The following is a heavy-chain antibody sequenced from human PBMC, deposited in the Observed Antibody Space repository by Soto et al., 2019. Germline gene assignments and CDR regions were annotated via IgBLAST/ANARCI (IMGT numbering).Heavy chain of an antibody. CDR3: ARRSSGWYFDY. Sequence: EVQLLESGGGLVQPGGSLRLSCAASGFTFSSYAMSWVRQAPGKGLEWVSAISGSGGSTYYADSVKGRFTISRDNSKNTLYLQMTSLRADDTAVYYCARRSSGWYFDYWGQGTLVTVSS. CDR1: GFTFSSYA. CDR2: ISGSGGST. J-gene: IGHJ4*02. D-gene: IGHD6-19*01. V-gene: IGHV3-23*01.